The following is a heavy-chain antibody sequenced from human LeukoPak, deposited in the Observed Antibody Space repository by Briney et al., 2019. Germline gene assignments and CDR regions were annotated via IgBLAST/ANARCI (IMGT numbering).Heavy chain of an antibody. CDR3: ARNPHGAMFDY. V-gene: IGHV4-34*01. D-gene: IGHD1-26*01. Sequence: SETLSLTYAVYGGSFSGYYWSWIRQPPGKGLEWIGEINHSGSTNYNPSLKSRVTISVDTSKNQFSLKLSSVTAADTAVYYCARNPHGAMFDYWGQGTLVTVSS. CDR1: GGSFSGYY. J-gene: IGHJ4*02. CDR2: INHSGST.